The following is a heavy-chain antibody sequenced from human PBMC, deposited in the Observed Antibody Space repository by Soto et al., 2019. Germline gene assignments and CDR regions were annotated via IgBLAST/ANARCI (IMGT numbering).Heavy chain of an antibody. Sequence: QVQLQESGPGLVKPSQTLSLTCTVSGGSISSGGYYWSWIRQHPGKGLEWIGYIYYSGSTYYNPSLKRRVTISVDTSKNQFSLKLSSVTAADTAVYYCARGRTGSFYFDTAPFDYWGQGTLVTVSS. D-gene: IGHD2-15*01. J-gene: IGHJ4*02. V-gene: IGHV4-31*03. CDR2: IYYSGST. CDR3: ARGRTGSFYFDTAPFDY. CDR1: GGSISSGGYY.